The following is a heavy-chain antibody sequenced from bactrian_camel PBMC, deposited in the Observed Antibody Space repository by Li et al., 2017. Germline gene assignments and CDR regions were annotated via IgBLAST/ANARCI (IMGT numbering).Heavy chain of an antibody. J-gene: IGHJ4*01. D-gene: IGHD6*01. CDR2: IVRGTGRS. Sequence: VQLVESGGGSVQAGGSLRLSCAASGYMHNIGCMAWFRQAPGNEREGVASIVRGTGRSTYADSVKGRFTISKDDAKNTLYLQMNSLKPEDTAVYFCAADDVPRWVVAGRGENYWGRGTQVTVS. V-gene: IGHV3S42*01. CDR1: GYMHNIGC. CDR3: AADDVPRWVVAGRGENY.